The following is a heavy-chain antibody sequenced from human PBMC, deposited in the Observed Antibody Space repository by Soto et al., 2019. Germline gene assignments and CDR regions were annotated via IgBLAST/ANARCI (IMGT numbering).Heavy chain of an antibody. CDR2: IIPIFGTA. CDR1: GGTFSSYA. J-gene: IGHJ6*02. D-gene: IGHD1-26*01. CDR3: ARSGGSYYAPNYYGMDV. V-gene: IGHV1-69*13. Sequence: SVKVSCKASGGTFSSYAISWVRQAPGQGLEWMGGIIPIFGTANYAQKFQGRVTITADESTSTAYMELSSLRSEDTAVYYCARSGGSYYAPNYYGMDVWGQGTTVTVSS.